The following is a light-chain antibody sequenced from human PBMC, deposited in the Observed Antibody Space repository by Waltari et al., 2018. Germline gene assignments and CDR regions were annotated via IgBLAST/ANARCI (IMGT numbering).Light chain of an antibody. CDR3: QHYVSLPAT. Sequence: SCRASTSVSRTVAWYQQEPGQAPRLLIYGASTRATGIPERFSGGGSGTDFSLTISRLEPEDFAVYYCQHYVSLPATFGQGTKVEIK. V-gene: IGKV3-20*01. J-gene: IGKJ1*01. CDR1: TSVSRTV. CDR2: GAS.